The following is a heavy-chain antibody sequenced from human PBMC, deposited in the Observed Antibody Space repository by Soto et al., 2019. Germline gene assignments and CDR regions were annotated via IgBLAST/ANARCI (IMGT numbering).Heavy chain of an antibody. J-gene: IGHJ3*02. V-gene: IGHV3-66*01. CDR3: AREVRVRGFAFDI. Sequence: PGGSLRLSCAVSGFTVSSNYMNWVRQAPGKGLEWVSFIYSGGNTYYADSVKGRFTISRDNSKNMLYLQMNSLRVEDTAVYYCAREVRVRGFAFDIWGQGTMV. CDR1: GFTVSSNY. CDR2: IYSGGNT. D-gene: IGHD3-3*01.